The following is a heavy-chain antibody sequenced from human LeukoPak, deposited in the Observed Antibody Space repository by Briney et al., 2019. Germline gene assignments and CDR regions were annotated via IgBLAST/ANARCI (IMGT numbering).Heavy chain of an antibody. J-gene: IGHJ3*02. CDR1: GFTFSSYG. CDR3: AKNKWERSGAFDI. V-gene: IGHV3-30*18. D-gene: IGHD1-26*01. Sequence: QPGGSLRLSCAASGFTFSSYGMHWVRQAPGKGLEWVAVISYDGSNKYYADSVKGRFTISRDNSKNTLYLQMNSLGVEDTAVYYCAKNKWERSGAFDIWGQGTMVTVSS. CDR2: ISYDGSNK.